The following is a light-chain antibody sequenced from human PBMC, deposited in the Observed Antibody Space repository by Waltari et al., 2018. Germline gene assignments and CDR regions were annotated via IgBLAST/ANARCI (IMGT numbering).Light chain of an antibody. CDR3: QHYGRLPVT. CDR1: QSVGWS. V-gene: IGKV3-20*01. CDR2: GAS. Sequence: ESVLTQSPGTLSLSPGERATLSCRASQSVGWSLAWYQQKPGQAPRLLIYGASTRAPGIPDRVSGGGSGTDFSLTISRLEPEDFAVYHCQHYGRLPVTFGQGTKVEIK. J-gene: IGKJ1*01.